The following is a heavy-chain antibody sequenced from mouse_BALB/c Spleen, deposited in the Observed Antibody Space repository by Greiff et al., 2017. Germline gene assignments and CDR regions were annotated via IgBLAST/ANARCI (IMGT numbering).Heavy chain of an antibody. CDR3: AKRDYYDAFAY. D-gene: IGHD1-1*01. CDR1: GFTFSSYG. CDR2: ISSGGSYT. V-gene: IGHV5-6*02. Sequence: EVMLVESGGDLVKPGGSLKLSCAASGFTFSSYGMSWVRQTTDKRLEWVATISSGGSYTYYTDSVKERFTISRDNAKNTLYLQISSLKSEDTSMYYCAKRDYYDAFAYWGQGTLVTVSA. J-gene: IGHJ3*01.